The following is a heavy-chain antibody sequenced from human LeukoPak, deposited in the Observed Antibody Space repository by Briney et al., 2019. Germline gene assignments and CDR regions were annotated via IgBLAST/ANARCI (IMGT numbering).Heavy chain of an antibody. V-gene: IGHV3-23*01. Sequence: GGSLRLSCAASGFTFSSYAMSWVRQAPGKGLEWVSAISGSGGSTYYADSVKGRFTISRDNSKNTLYLQMNSLRAEDTAVYYCARASGMGYTRCINYWGRGTLVTVSS. CDR3: ARASGMGYTRCINY. D-gene: IGHD3-10*01. CDR1: GFTFSSYA. J-gene: IGHJ4*02. CDR2: ISGSGGST.